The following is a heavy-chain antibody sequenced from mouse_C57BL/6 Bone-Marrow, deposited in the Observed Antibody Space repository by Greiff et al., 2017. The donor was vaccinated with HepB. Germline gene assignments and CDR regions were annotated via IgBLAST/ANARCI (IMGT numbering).Heavy chain of an antibody. J-gene: IGHJ4*01. CDR1: GFTFSNYW. Sequence: EVKVVESGGGLVQPGGSMKLSCVASGFTFSNYWMNWVRQSPEKGLEWVAQIRLKSDNYATHYAESVKGRFTISRDDSKSSVYLQMNNLRAEDTGIYYCTGVLLLRSFYYAMDYWGQGTSVTVSS. CDR2: IRLKSDNYAT. D-gene: IGHD1-1*01. CDR3: TGVLLLRSFYYAMDY. V-gene: IGHV6-3*01.